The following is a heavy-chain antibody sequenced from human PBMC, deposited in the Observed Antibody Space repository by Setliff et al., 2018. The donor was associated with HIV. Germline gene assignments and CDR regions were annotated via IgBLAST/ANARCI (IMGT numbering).Heavy chain of an antibody. Sequence: ASVKVSCKASGYTLTTYAISWVRQAPGQGLEWMGWFNTETGNPMCAQGFRGRFVFSLDTSVSTAFLQINRLKAEDTAKYYCARVGSGWSTFDYWGQGALVTVSS. CDR2: FNTETGNP. V-gene: IGHV7-4-1*02. CDR1: GYTLTTYA. J-gene: IGHJ4*02. D-gene: IGHD6-13*01. CDR3: ARVGSGWSTFDY.